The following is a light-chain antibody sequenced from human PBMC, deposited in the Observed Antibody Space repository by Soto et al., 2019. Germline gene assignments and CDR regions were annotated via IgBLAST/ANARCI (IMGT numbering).Light chain of an antibody. CDR1: QSISSW. Sequence: DIQMTQSPSTLSASVGDRVTITCRASQSISSWLAWYQQKPGKAPKLLIYDASSLESGVPSRFSGSGSGTEFTLTNSSLQPDDFATYYCQQSRTFGQGTKVEIK. CDR2: DAS. V-gene: IGKV1-5*01. CDR3: QQSRT. J-gene: IGKJ1*01.